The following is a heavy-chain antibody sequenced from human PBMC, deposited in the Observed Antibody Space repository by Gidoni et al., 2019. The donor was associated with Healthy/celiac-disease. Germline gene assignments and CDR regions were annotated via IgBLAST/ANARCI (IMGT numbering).Heavy chain of an antibody. Sequence: QVQLVQSGAEVKKHGASVKVSCQASGYTFTGYYMHWVRQAPGQGLEWMGWINPNSGGTNYAQKFQGRVTMTRDTSISTAYMELSRLRSDDTAVYYCARDMEGHTIFEVPLRHGMDVWGQGTTVTVSS. V-gene: IGHV1-2*02. CDR3: ARDMEGHTIFEVPLRHGMDV. J-gene: IGHJ6*02. D-gene: IGHD3-3*01. CDR1: GYTFTGYY. CDR2: INPNSGGT.